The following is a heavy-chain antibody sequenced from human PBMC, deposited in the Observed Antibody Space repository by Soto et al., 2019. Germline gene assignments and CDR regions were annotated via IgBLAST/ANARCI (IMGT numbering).Heavy chain of an antibody. CDR3: ARAIRNQLLSDY. CDR1: GYTFTNYD. V-gene: IGHV1-8*01. D-gene: IGHD1-26*01. J-gene: IGHJ4*02. CDR2: MNPESTNT. Sequence: QVQLVQSGAEVKQPGASVKVSCRTSGYTFTNYDISWVRQATGQGLEWMGWMNPESTNTGYAQKFQGRVTMTRDTSISTAYMELNSLTSDDTAVYYCARAIRNQLLSDYWGQGTLVTVSS.